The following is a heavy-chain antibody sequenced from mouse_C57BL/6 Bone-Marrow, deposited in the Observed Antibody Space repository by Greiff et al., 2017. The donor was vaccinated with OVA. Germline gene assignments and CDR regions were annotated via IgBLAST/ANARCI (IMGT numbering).Heavy chain of an antibody. CDR1: GYTFTSYW. D-gene: IGHD2-5*01. V-gene: IGHV1-64*01. CDR2: IHPNSGST. J-gene: IGHJ1*03. CDR3: ARSLYSNYVYFDV. Sequence: QVQLQQPGAELVKPGASVKLSCKASGYTFTSYWMHWVKQRPGQGLEWIGMIHPNSGSTNYNEKFKSKATLTVDKSSSTAYMQLSSLTSEDSADYYCARSLYSNYVYFDVWGTGTTVTVAS.